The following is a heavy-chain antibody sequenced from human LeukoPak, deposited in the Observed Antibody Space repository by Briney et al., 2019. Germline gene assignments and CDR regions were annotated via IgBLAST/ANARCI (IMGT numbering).Heavy chain of an antibody. CDR1: GGSISNYF. V-gene: IGHV4-59*12. CDR2: IYYSGNT. D-gene: IGHD3-22*01. Sequence: PSETLSLTCTVSGGSISNYFWSWIRQAPGKGLEYTGFIYYSGNTNYNPSFKSRVTISVDTSKKQFSLKLSSVTAADTAVYYCAREAGDSSGYYDTGYYFDYWGQGTLVTVSS. CDR3: AREAGDSSGYYDTGYYFDY. J-gene: IGHJ4*02.